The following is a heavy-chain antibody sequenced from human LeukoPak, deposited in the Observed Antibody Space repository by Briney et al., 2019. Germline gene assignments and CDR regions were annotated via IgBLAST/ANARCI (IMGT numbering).Heavy chain of an antibody. J-gene: IGHJ4*01. CDR2: IGIRSGNT. CDR1: GFNFIEYS. V-gene: IGHV3-48*01. D-gene: IGHD5-12*01. CDR3: ARDHRYAFDN. Sequence: GGSLRLSCAPSGFNFIEYSMNWVRQAPGKGLEWISYIGIRSGNTKYADSVKGRFTISRDKARNSLYLQMNSLRVEDTAVYYCARDHRYAFDNWGHGTLVTVSS.